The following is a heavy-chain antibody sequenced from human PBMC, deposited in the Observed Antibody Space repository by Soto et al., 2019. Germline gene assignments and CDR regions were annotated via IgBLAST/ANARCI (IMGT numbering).Heavy chain of an antibody. Sequence: SETLSLTCTVSGGYISSGVCYWSWIRQPPGKGLEWIGYIYYSGSTNYNPSLKSRVTISVDTSKNQFSLKLSSVTAADTAVYYCARLSSGAVAGFDYWGQGTLVTVSS. CDR1: GGYISSGVCY. D-gene: IGHD6-19*01. CDR3: ARLSSGAVAGFDY. J-gene: IGHJ4*02. CDR2: IYYSGST. V-gene: IGHV4-61*08.